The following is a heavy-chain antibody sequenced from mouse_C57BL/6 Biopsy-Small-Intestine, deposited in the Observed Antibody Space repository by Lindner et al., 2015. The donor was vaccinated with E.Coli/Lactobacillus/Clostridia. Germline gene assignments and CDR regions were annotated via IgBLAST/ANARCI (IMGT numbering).Heavy chain of an antibody. Sequence: SVKVSCKVPGCTLDESPIHWVRQALGKGLEWMGSFDPDNGQTMYAQNFQGRLTLTEDTFTDTVYMELSALRSEDTAVYYCAIVVQGVLTNWFDPWGQGTLVTVSS. V-gene: IGHV1S46*01. CDR2: FDPDNGQT. CDR1: GCTLDESP. CDR3: AIVVQGVLTNWFDP. J-gene: IGHJ4*01. D-gene: IGHD1-3*01.